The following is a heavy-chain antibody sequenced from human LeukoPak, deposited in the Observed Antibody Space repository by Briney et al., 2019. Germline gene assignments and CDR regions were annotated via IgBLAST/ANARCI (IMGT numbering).Heavy chain of an antibody. V-gene: IGHV3-30*18. CDR2: ISYDGSNK. J-gene: IGHJ4*02. Sequence: GRSLRLSCAASGFTFSSYGMHWVRQAPGKGLEWVAVISYDGSNKYYADSVKGRFTISRDNSKNTLYLQMNSLGAEDTAVYYCAKKDDLDYWGQGTLVTVSS. D-gene: IGHD2-15*01. CDR1: GFTFSSYG. CDR3: AKKDDLDY.